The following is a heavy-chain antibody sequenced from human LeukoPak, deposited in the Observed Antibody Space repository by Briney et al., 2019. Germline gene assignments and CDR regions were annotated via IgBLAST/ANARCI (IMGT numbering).Heavy chain of an antibody. CDR2: IYGGRNTT. CDR3: AKERAAARYSQGYGYFDY. V-gene: IGHV3-53*05. Sequence: GGSLRLSCTVSGFTVSNNYMSWVRQAPGKGLEWVSVIYGGRNTTVYADSVKGRFTISRDSGKNSLYLQMNNLRTEDTALYYCAKERAAARYSQGYGYFDYWGQGALVTVSS. D-gene: IGHD5-18*01. J-gene: IGHJ4*02. CDR1: GFTVSNNY.